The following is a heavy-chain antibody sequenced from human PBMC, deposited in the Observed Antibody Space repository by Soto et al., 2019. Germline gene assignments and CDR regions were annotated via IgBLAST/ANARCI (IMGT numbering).Heavy chain of an antibody. Sequence: GGSLRLSCAASGFTFSSYWMSWVRQAPGKGLEWVANIKQDGSEKYCVDSVKGRSTISRDNAKNSLYLQMNSLRAEDTAVYYCARDSGIVVVPAGHDAFDIWGQGTMVTVSS. J-gene: IGHJ3*02. D-gene: IGHD2-2*01. CDR2: IKQDGSEK. V-gene: IGHV3-7*01. CDR1: GFTFSSYW. CDR3: ARDSGIVVVPAGHDAFDI.